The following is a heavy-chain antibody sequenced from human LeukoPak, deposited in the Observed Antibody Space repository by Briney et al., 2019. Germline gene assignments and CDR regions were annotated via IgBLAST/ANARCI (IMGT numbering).Heavy chain of an antibody. D-gene: IGHD4-17*01. V-gene: IGHV1-69*04. CDR1: GGTFSSYA. CDR3: ATQSGGLHGDQGNWFDP. J-gene: IGHJ5*02. CDR2: IIPILGIA. Sequence: SVKVSCKASGGTFSSYAISWVRQAPGQGLEWMGRIIPILGIANYAQKFQGRVTITADKSTSTAYMELSSLRSEDTAVYYCATQSGGLHGDQGNWFDPWGQGTLVTVSS.